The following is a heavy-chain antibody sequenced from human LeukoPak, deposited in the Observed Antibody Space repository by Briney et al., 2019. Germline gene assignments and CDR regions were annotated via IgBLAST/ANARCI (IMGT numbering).Heavy chain of an antibody. V-gene: IGHV3-21*01. CDR2: ISSSSTYI. CDR1: GFTFSDYS. Sequence: PGGSLRLSCVASGFTFSDYSMNWVRQAPGKGLEWVSSISSSSTYILYADSVRGRFTISRDNAKNSLYLQMNSLRVEDTAVYYCARFDTVSSAPLDYWGQGTLVTVSS. CDR3: ARFDTVSSAPLDY. J-gene: IGHJ4*02. D-gene: IGHD2-15*01.